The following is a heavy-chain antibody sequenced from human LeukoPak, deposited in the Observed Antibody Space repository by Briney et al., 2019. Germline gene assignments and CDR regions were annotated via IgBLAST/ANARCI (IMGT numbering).Heavy chain of an antibody. Sequence: ASVKVSCKASGYTFTGYYMHWVRQAPGQGLEWMGWINPNSGGTNYAQKFQGRVTMTRDTSISTAYMELSRLRSDDTAVYYCAREVGAAQYRAPWYYYYMDVWGKGTTVTVSS. V-gene: IGHV1-2*02. D-gene: IGHD6-6*01. J-gene: IGHJ6*03. CDR2: INPNSGGT. CDR1: GYTFTGYY. CDR3: AREVGAAQYRAPWYYYYMDV.